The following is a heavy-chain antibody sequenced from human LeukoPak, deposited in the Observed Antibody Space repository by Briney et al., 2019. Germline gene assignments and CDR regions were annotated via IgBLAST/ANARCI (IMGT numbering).Heavy chain of an antibody. CDR2: ISNNGDNT. J-gene: IGHJ4*02. Sequence: GGSLRLSCSVSGFTFSTYVMHWVRQAPGKGLEYVSAISNNGDNTYYADSVKGRFTISRDNSKNSLHLQMNSLRAEDTAVYYCASSLTPGDGYNSRPFDYWGQGTLVTVSS. D-gene: IGHD5-24*01. CDR3: ASSLTPGDGYNSRPFDY. CDR1: GFTFSTYV. V-gene: IGHV3-64*04.